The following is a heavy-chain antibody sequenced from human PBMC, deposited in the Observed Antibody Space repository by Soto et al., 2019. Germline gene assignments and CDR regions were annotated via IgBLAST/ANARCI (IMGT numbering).Heavy chain of an antibody. V-gene: IGHV1-3*01. CDR1: GYTFSAYT. Sequence: ASVKVSCKATGYTFSAYTMNWVRQAPGQSLEWMGWINAGSGTTKYSQNFQGRVSITRDTSASTVCMELTGLTSEDTAVYYCARDTETLGPRANDALDIWGQGTMVTVSS. D-gene: IGHD3-3*02. CDR3: ARDTETLGPRANDALDI. CDR2: INAGSGTT. J-gene: IGHJ3*02.